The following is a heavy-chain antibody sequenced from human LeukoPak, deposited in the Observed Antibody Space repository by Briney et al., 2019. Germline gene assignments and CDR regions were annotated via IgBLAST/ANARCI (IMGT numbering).Heavy chain of an antibody. Sequence: GGSLRLSCAASGFTFSSYSMNWVRQAPGKGLEWVSFISSSSSYIYYADSVKGRFTISRDNAKNSPYLQMNSLRAEDTAVYYCARGEWSSSPFDYWGQGTLVTVSS. J-gene: IGHJ4*02. CDR3: ARGEWSSSPFDY. V-gene: IGHV3-21*01. CDR2: ISSSSSYI. D-gene: IGHD6-6*01. CDR1: GFTFSSYS.